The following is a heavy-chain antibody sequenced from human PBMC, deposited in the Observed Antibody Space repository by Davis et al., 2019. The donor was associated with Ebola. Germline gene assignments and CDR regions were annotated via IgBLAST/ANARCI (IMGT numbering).Heavy chain of an antibody. J-gene: IGHJ4*02. CDR1: GFTFRTYA. CDR2: VRSSGPTT. CDR3: AKTPRGPAARPLLDS. Sequence: GESLKISCAASGFTFRTYAMNWVCPAPGKGLEWVSAVRSSGPTTNYAASVQGRITISRDNSNNPLYLQMNSLRVEDTARYYCAKTPRGPAARPLLDSWGQGTLVAVSS. V-gene: IGHV3-23*01. D-gene: IGHD2-2*02.